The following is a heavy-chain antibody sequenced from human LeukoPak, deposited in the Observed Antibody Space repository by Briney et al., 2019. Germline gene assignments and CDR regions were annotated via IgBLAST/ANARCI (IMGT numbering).Heavy chain of an antibody. Sequence: SETLSLTCAVYGGSFSGYYWSWIRQPPGKGLEWIGEINHTGSTNYNPSLKSRVTISVDASKNQFSLKLSSVTAADTAVYYCARALGAFVIWGQGTMVTVSS. CDR1: GGSFSGYY. V-gene: IGHV4-34*01. J-gene: IGHJ3*02. CDR2: INHTGST. CDR3: ARALGAFVI.